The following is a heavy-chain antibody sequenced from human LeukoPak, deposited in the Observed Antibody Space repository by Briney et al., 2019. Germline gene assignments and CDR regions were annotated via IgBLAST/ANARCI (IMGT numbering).Heavy chain of an antibody. Sequence: ASVKVSCKASGYNFRGYYIHWVRQAPGLRLEWMGWIDPHNGDTNYAQEFPGRVAMTSDTSLGTAYMEMTTLSSDDTAVYYCTRGGQWLELDLWGQGTLVTVSS. CDR2: IDPHNGDT. V-gene: IGHV1-2*02. J-gene: IGHJ5*02. D-gene: IGHD6-19*01. CDR3: TRGGQWLELDL. CDR1: GYNFRGYY.